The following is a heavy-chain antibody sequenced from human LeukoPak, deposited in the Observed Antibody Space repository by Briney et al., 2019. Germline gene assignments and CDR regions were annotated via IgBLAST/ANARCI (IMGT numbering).Heavy chain of an antibody. J-gene: IGHJ6*02. CDR2: IYYSGSA. D-gene: IGHD5-12*01. V-gene: IGHV4-31*03. Sequence: SETLSLTCTVSGGSISSGGYYWSWICQHPGKGLEWIGYIYYSGSASYNPSLKSRVAISVDTSKNQFSLKLSSVTAADTAVYYCARDSPGYGDYERNYYYGMDVWGQGTTVTVSS. CDR3: ARDSPGYGDYERNYYYGMDV. CDR1: GGSISSGGYY.